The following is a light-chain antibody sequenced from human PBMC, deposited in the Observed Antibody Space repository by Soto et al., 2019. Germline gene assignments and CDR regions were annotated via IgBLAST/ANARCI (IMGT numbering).Light chain of an antibody. V-gene: IGKV1-5*03. Sequence: DIEMTQSPSTVSASVGDRVTITCRASRSISSWLAWYQQKPGKAPKLLIYKASTLESGVPSRFSGSGSGTEFTLTISSVQPDDFATYSCQQYNSIPLTFGGGTKGEIK. J-gene: IGKJ4*01. CDR1: RSISSW. CDR3: QQYNSIPLT. CDR2: KAS.